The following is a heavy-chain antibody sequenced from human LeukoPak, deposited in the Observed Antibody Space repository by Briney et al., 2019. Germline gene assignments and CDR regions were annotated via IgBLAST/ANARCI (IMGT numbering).Heavy chain of an antibody. V-gene: IGHV3-48*03. CDR1: GFTFSSYE. D-gene: IGHD3-16*02. J-gene: IGHJ4*02. CDR3: ARVWAHDYVWGSYPDY. CDR2: ISSSGSTL. Sequence: GGSLRLSCAASGFTFSSYEMNWVRQAPGKGLEWVSYISSSGSTLYYADSVKGRFTISRDNAKNSLYLQMNSLRAEDTAVYYCARVWAHDYVWGSYPDYWGQGTLVTVSS.